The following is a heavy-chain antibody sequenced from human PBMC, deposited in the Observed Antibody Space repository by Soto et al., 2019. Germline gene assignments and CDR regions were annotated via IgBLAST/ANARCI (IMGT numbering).Heavy chain of an antibody. CDR2: INPNSGET. Sequence: ASVKVSCKASGYTFTGYFMHWVRQAPGQGLEWMGWINPNSGETNYAQKFQGRVTMTEDTSTDTAYMELSSLRSEDTAVYYCATGTLRYFDWLHQTYMDVWGKGTTVTVSS. CDR1: GYTFTGYF. CDR3: ATGTLRYFDWLHQTYMDV. V-gene: IGHV1-2*02. J-gene: IGHJ6*03. D-gene: IGHD3-9*01.